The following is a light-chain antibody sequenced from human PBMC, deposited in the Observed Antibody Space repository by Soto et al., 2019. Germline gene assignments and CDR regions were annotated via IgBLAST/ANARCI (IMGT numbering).Light chain of an antibody. J-gene: IGLJ2*01. Sequence: QSVLTQPPAASGTPGQRVTISCSGGSSNIGSNIVNWYQQLPGAAPKLLIYSNNQRPSGVPDRFSGSKSGTSASLAISGLKSEDEAHYYCAAWDDSLNGPVFGGGTQLTVL. CDR1: SSNIGSNI. CDR2: SNN. CDR3: AAWDDSLNGPV. V-gene: IGLV1-44*01.